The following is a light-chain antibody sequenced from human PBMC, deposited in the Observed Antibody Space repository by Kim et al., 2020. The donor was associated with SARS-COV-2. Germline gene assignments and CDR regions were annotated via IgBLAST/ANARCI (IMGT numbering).Light chain of an antibody. V-gene: IGKV3-15*01. Sequence: VSQGERASLSCRASQSVNSNLGWYQQKPGQAPRLLIYGASTRAPGVPARFSGSGSGTEFTLTISSLQSEDFAVYYCQQFNNWPLYSFGQGTKLEI. CDR1: QSVNSN. J-gene: IGKJ2*03. CDR2: GAS. CDR3: QQFNNWPLYS.